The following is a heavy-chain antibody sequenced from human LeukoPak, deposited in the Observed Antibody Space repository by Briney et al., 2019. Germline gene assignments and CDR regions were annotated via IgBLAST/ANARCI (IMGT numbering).Heavy chain of an antibody. D-gene: IGHD5-12*01. V-gene: IGHV3-23*01. CDR1: GFTFSSYA. J-gene: IGHJ4*02. CDR2: TGSSGGST. Sequence: GGSLRLSCAASGFTFSSYAMTWVRQAPGKGLEWVSSTGSSGGSTFYAGSVKGRFTISRDNSKNTLYLQMNRLRAEDTAVYYCAKGGSSSGYDMLDYWGQGTLVTVPS. CDR3: AKGGSSSGYDMLDY.